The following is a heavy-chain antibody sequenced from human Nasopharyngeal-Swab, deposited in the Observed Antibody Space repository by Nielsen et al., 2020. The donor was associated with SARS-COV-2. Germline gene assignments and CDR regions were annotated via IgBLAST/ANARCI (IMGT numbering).Heavy chain of an antibody. Sequence: GAALKISWASSGFTFSSYAMHGVRQAPGKGLEYVSAISSNGGSTYYANSVKGRFTISRDNSKNTLYLQMGSLRAEDMAVYYCARDFGPSGWLYYFDSWGQGTLVTVSS. CDR2: ISSNGGST. J-gene: IGHJ4*02. CDR1: GFTFSSYA. V-gene: IGHV3-64*01. D-gene: IGHD6-19*01. CDR3: ARDFGPSGWLYYFDS.